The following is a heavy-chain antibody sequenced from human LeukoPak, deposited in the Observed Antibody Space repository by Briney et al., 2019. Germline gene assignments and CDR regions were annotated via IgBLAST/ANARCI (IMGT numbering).Heavy chain of an antibody. V-gene: IGHV4-34*01. CDR1: GGSFSGYY. CDR3: AREGNPGGNNYGHCPDY. CDR2: INHSGST. J-gene: IGHJ4*02. D-gene: IGHD5-18*01. Sequence: SETLSLTCAVYGGSFSGYYWSWIRQPPGKGLEWIGEINHSGSTNYNPSLKSRVTISVDTSKNQFSLKLSSVTAADTAVYYCAREGNPGGNNYGHCPDYWGQGTLSPSPQ.